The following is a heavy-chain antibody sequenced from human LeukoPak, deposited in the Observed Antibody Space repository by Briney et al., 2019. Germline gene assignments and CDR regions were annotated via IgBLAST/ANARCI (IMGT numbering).Heavy chain of an antibody. CDR3: ASYTSKQYSSPGGY. V-gene: IGHV4-39*01. Sequence: SETLSLTCAVSGGSISSSNWWSWVRQPPGKGLEWIGSIYYSGSTYYNPSLKSRVTISVDTSKNQFSLKLSSVTAADTAVYYCASYTSKQYSSPGGYWGQGTLVTVSS. D-gene: IGHD6-6*01. CDR2: IYYSGST. J-gene: IGHJ4*02. CDR1: GGSISSSNW.